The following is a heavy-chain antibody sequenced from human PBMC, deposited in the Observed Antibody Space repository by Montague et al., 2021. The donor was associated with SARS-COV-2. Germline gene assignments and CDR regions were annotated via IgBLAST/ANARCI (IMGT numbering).Heavy chain of an antibody. Sequence: PALVKPTQTLTLTCTFSGFSLSTPSVGVGWIRQPPGKALEWVAVIYSNDDKRYSPSLRNRLTITKDTAKNQVVLSLTYVDPVDTATYYCAHLIRYYDIFAGIPFDYWGQGSQVTVSS. J-gene: IGHJ4*02. V-gene: IGHV2-5*01. CDR1: GFSLSTPSVG. CDR3: AHLIRYYDIFAGIPFDY. CDR2: IYSNDDK. D-gene: IGHD3-9*01.